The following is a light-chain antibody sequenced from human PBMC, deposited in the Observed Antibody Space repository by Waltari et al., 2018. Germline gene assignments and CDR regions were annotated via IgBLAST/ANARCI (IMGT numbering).Light chain of an antibody. J-gene: IGLJ3*02. CDR1: SRDVGFYNY. V-gene: IGLV2-14*01. Sequence: QSALTQPTSVSGSPGQSITISCTGTSRDVGFYNYVSWYQQYPGKVPQLLIYYVSDRPSGVCSRFSGAKSGNTASLTISGLQADDEADYYCNSYTGSSSWVFGGGTKVTVL. CDR3: NSYTGSSSWV. CDR2: YVS.